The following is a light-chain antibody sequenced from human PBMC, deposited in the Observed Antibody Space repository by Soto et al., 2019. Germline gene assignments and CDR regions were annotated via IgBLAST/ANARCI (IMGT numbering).Light chain of an antibody. V-gene: IGLV2-23*01. CDR1: SSDVGRYNY. J-gene: IGLJ2*01. Sequence: QSALTQPPSASGSPGQSVTISCTGTSSDVGRYNYVSWYQQHPGKAPKLMIYEGSKRPSGVSNRFSGSKSGNTASLTISGLQAEDEADYYCCSYAGSSTVVFGGGTKLTVL. CDR3: CSYAGSSTVV. CDR2: EGS.